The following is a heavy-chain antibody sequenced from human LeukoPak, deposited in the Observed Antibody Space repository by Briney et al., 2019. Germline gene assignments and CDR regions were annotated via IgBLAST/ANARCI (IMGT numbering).Heavy chain of an antibody. CDR2: IRSKAYGGTT. V-gene: IGHV3-49*04. CDR1: GFTFGDYA. D-gene: IGHD1-26*01. CDR3: TRDPPRGSPGY. Sequence: GGSLRLSCTASGFTFGDYAMSWVRQAPGKGLEWVGSIRSKAYGGTTEYAASVKGRFTISRDDSKSIAYLQMNSLKTGDTAVYYCTRDPPRGSPGYWGQGTLVTVSS. J-gene: IGHJ4*02.